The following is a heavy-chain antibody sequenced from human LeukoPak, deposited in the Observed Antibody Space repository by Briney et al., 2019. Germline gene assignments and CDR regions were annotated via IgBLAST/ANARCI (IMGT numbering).Heavy chain of an antibody. CDR2: IYYSGTT. V-gene: IGHV4-39*01. CDR1: GGSISSSRYH. J-gene: IGHJ4*02. CDR3: VRHDGRSGGTMGAWDY. Sequence: SETPSLTCTVSGGSISSSRYHWGWIRQPPGKGLQWIGSIYYSGTTYYNPSLNSRVTISRDTSKNQFSLQLNSVTAADTAVYYCVRHDGRSGGTMGAWDYWGQGSLVTVSS. D-gene: IGHD1-1*01.